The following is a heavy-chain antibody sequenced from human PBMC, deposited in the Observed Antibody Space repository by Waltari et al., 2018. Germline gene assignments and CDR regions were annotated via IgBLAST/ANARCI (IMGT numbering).Heavy chain of an antibody. CDR1: GGSISGFY. J-gene: IGHJ5*02. Sequence: QVQLQESGPSLLKPSETLSLICTVSGGSISGFYWSWVRQPPGKGLDWIGYIYYTGSTNFNPSLKSRVTMSVDTSKNQFSLKLSSVTAADTAFYYCARGGGGDCEWFDPWGQGTLVTVSS. D-gene: IGHD2-21*02. V-gene: IGHV4-59*01. CDR3: ARGGGGDCEWFDP. CDR2: IYYTGST.